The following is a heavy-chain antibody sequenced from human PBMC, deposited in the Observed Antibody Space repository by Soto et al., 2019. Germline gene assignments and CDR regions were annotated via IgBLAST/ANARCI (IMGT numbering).Heavy chain of an antibody. CDR3: ARVGCSSTSCYYYYYMDV. Sequence: EVQLVESGGGLVKPGGSLRLSCAASGFTFSSYSMNWVRQAPGKGLEWVSSISSSSSYIYYADSVKGRFTISRDNAKNSLYLLMNSLRAEDTAVYYCARVGCSSTSCYYYYYMDVWGKGTTVTVSS. V-gene: IGHV3-21*01. CDR1: GFTFSSYS. CDR2: ISSSSSYI. J-gene: IGHJ6*03. D-gene: IGHD2-2*01.